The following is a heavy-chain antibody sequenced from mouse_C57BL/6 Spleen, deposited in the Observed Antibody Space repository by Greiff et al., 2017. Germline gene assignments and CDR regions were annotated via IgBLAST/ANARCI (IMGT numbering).Heavy chain of an antibody. D-gene: IGHD1-1*01. CDR2: IDPSDSYT. Sequence: QVQLQQPGAELVKPGASVKLSCKASGYTFTSYWMQWVKQRPGQGLEWIGEIDPSDSYTNYNQKFKGKATLTVDTSSSTAYMQLSSLTSEDSAVYYCARSLYYGSSPYYAMDYWGQGTSVTVSS. CDR1: GYTFTSYW. V-gene: IGHV1-50*01. J-gene: IGHJ4*01. CDR3: ARSLYYGSSPYYAMDY.